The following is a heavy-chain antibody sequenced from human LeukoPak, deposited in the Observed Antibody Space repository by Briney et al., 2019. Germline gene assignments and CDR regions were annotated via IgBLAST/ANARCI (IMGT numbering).Heavy chain of an antibody. CDR2: IYYSGST. V-gene: IGHV4-34*01. Sequence: SETLSLTCAVYGGSFSGYYWSWIRQPPGKGLEWIGSIYYSGSTYYNPSLKSRVTISVDTSKNQFSLKLSSVTAADTAVYYCAREARNRIIVVVTVSWFDPWGQGTLATVSS. J-gene: IGHJ5*02. D-gene: IGHD2-21*02. CDR3: AREARNRIIVVVTVSWFDP. CDR1: GGSFSGYY.